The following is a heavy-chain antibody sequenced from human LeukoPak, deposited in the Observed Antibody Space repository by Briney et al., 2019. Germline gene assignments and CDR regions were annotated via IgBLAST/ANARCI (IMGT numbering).Heavy chain of an antibody. J-gene: IGHJ4*02. CDR2: INPERTTT. CDR1: GFIFSSYW. CDR3: ARDSIAAAGSSDY. V-gene: IGHV3-74*01. Sequence: GGSLRLSCAASGFIFSSYWMHWVRQAPGKGLVWVSRINPERTTTSYADSVRGRFTISRDNAKNSLYLQMNSLRAEDTAVYYCARDSIAAAGSSDYWGQGTLVTVSS. D-gene: IGHD6-13*01.